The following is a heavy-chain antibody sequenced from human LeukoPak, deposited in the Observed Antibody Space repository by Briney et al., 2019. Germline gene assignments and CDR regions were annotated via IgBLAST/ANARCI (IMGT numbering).Heavy chain of an antibody. Sequence: SETLSLTCTVSGGSISSYYWSWIRQPPGKGLEWIGYIYNSGSTNYNPSLKSRVPISVDTSKNQFSLKLSSVTAADTAVYYCARHVYSSSWYIYYYGLDVWGQGTTVTVSS. CDR3: ARHVYSSSWYIYYYGLDV. CDR2: IYNSGST. V-gene: IGHV4-59*08. D-gene: IGHD6-13*01. CDR1: GGSISSYY. J-gene: IGHJ6*02.